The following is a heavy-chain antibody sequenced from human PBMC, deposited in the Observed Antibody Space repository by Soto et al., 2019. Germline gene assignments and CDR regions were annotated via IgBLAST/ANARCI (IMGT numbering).Heavy chain of an antibody. V-gene: IGHV4-4*02. J-gene: IGHJ4*02. D-gene: IGHD3-10*01. Sequence: QVQLQESGPGLVKPSETLSLTCAVSGDSISSDHWWTWVRQPPGKGLEWIGEIYHDGRTNYNPSLKSRGTLSLDKSTNQFSLKLTSVTAADTAVYFCARQPGVQMQVAYWGRGTLVTVSS. CDR3: ARQPGVQMQVAY. CDR2: IYHDGRT. CDR1: GDSISSDHW.